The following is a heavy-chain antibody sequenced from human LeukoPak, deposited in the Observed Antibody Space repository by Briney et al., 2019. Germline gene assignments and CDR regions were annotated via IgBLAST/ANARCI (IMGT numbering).Heavy chain of an antibody. J-gene: IGHJ5*02. CDR2: IIPIFGTA. V-gene: IGHV1-69*01. CDR1: GGTFSSYA. Sequence: SVKVPCKASGGTFSSYAISWVRQAPGQGLEWMGGIIPIFGTANYAQKFQGRVTITADESTSTAYMELSSLRSEDTAVYYCARVRGVLLAEDWFDPWGQGTLVTVSS. CDR3: ARVRGVLLAEDWFDP. D-gene: IGHD3-10*01.